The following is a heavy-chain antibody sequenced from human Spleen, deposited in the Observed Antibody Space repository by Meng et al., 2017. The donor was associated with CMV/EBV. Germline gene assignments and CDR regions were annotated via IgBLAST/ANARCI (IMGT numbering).Heavy chain of an antibody. V-gene: IGHV1-2*02. CDR3: ATGGYNWNDDYYYGMDV. Sequence: ASVKVSCKASGYTFTGYYMHWVRQAPGQGLEWMGWINPNSGGTNYAQKFQGRVTMTRDTSISTAYMELSRLRSDDTAVYYCATGGYNWNDDYYYGMDVWGQGTTVTVSS. D-gene: IGHD1-1*01. J-gene: IGHJ6*02. CDR1: GYTFTGYY. CDR2: INPNSGGT.